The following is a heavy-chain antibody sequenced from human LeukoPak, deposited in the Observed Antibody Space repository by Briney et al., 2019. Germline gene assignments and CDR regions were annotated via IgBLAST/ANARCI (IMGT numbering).Heavy chain of an antibody. CDR3: AKDKGSGPYYYYGMDV. D-gene: IGHD6-25*01. CDR2: ISWDGGST. V-gene: IGHV3-43*01. CDR1: GFTFDDYT. J-gene: IGHJ6*02. Sequence: GGSLRLSCAASGFTFDDYTMHWVRQAPGKGLEWVSLISWDGGSTYYADSVKGRFTISRDSSKNSLYLQMNSLRTEDTALYYCAKDKGSGPYYYYGMDVWGQGTTVTVSS.